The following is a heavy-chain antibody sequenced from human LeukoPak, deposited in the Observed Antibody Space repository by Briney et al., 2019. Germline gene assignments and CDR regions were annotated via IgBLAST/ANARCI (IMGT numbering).Heavy chain of an antibody. CDR3: ARLLVATPGVDP. CDR2: ISSSGTTI. D-gene: IGHD5-12*01. Sequence: GGSLRLSCAVSGFTFTNYWMHWVRQAPGKGLEWVADISSSGTTIYYADSVKGRFTISGDNAKNSLYLQMNSLRAEDTAVYYCARLLVATPGVDPWGQGTLVTVSS. J-gene: IGHJ5*02. CDR1: GFTFTNYW. V-gene: IGHV3-48*04.